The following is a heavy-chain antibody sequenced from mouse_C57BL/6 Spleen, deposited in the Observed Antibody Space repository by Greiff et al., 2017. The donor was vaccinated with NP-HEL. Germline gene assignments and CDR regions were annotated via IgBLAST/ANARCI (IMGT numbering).Heavy chain of an antibody. CDR3: TRSHYYGSSGMYFDY. D-gene: IGHD1-1*01. CDR2: IDPETGGT. CDR1: GYTFTDYE. J-gene: IGHJ2*01. V-gene: IGHV1-15*01. Sequence: VQLQQSGAELVRPGASVTLSCKASGYTFTDYEMHWVKQTPVHGLEWIGAIDPETGGTAYNQKFKGKAILTADKSSSTAYMELRSLTSEDSAVYYCTRSHYYGSSGMYFDYWGQGTTLTVSS.